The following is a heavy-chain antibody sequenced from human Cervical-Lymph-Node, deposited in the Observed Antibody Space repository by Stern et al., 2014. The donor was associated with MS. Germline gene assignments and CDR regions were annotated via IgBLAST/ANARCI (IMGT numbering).Heavy chain of an antibody. CDR2: ISYDGSNK. V-gene: IGHV3-30*18. Sequence: VQLVESGGGVVQPGRSLRLSCAASGFTFSSYGMHWVRQAPGPGLEWGAVISYDGSNKYYADSVKGRFTISRDNSKNTLYLQMNSLRAEDTAVYYCAKDRGSGWSFDYWGQGTLVTVSS. CDR3: AKDRGSGWSFDY. D-gene: IGHD6-19*01. J-gene: IGHJ4*02. CDR1: GFTFSSYG.